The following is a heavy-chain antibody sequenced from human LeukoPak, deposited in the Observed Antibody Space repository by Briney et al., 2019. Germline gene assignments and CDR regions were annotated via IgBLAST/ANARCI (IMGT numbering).Heavy chain of an antibody. CDR2: ISAYNGNT. V-gene: IGHV1-18*01. CDR3: ARADLAYCSITTCSSFDY. CDR1: GYTFTSYG. D-gene: IGHD2-2*01. Sequence: ASVKVSCKASGYTFTSYGISWVRQAPGQGLEWMGWISAYNGNTNYAQKLQGRVTITRDTSISTAYMELRGLRPDDTGVYYCARADLAYCSITTCSSFDYWGQGTLVTVSS. J-gene: IGHJ4*02.